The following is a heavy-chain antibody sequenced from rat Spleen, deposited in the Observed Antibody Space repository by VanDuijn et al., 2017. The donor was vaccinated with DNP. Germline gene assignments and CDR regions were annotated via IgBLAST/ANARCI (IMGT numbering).Heavy chain of an antibody. V-gene: IGHV5-20*01. CDR1: GFTFSDSY. Sequence: EVQLVESGGGLVQPGRSLKLSCAASGFTFSDSYMAWVRQAPKKGLEWVAAISPSGSRPYSPDSMKGRFTISRDTAKSSLYLQMNRLKSEDTATYYCTRGVYYGSSWAFDYWGHGVMVTVSS. CDR2: ISPSGSRP. J-gene: IGHJ2*01. D-gene: IGHD1-6*01. CDR3: TRGVYYGSSWAFDY.